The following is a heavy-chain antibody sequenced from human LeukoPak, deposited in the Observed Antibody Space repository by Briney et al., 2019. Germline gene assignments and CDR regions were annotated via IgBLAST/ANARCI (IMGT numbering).Heavy chain of an antibody. J-gene: IGHJ3*02. Sequence: SQILSLTCTVSGGSISSGDYYWSRIRQPPGKGLEWIGYIYYSGSTYYNPSLKSRVTISVDTSKNQFSLKLSSVTAADTAVYYCAREDYGDSLDAFDIWGQGTMVTVSS. D-gene: IGHD4-17*01. CDR1: GGSISSGDYY. CDR3: AREDYGDSLDAFDI. V-gene: IGHV4-30-4*01. CDR2: IYYSGST.